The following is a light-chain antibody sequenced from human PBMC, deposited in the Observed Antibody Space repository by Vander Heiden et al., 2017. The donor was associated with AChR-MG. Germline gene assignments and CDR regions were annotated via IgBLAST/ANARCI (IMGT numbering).Light chain of an antibody. CDR3: QSYDSSLSAWV. CDR1: SSNIGANSA. J-gene: IGLJ3*02. V-gene: IGLV1-40*01. Sequence: QSVLTQPPSVSGAPGQRVTISFTGSSSNIGANSAVHWYQQRPGTAPRLLLYGNNNRPSGVPDRFSGSKSATSASLAITGLQAEDEADYYCQSYDSSLSAWVFGGGTTLTVL. CDR2: GNN.